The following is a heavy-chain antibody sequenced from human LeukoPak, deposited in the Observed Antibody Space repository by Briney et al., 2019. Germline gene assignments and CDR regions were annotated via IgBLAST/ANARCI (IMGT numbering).Heavy chain of an antibody. V-gene: IGHV4-39*01. CDR2: IYYGGST. J-gene: IGHJ3*02. Sequence: SETLSLTCTVSGGSISSSSYYWGWIRQPPGKGLEWIGSIYYGGSTYYNPSLKSRVTMSVDTSKNQFSLNLSSVTAADTAVYYCARRRGAAGTGAFDIWGQGTMVTVSS. CDR1: GGSISSSSYY. D-gene: IGHD6-13*01. CDR3: ARRRGAAGTGAFDI.